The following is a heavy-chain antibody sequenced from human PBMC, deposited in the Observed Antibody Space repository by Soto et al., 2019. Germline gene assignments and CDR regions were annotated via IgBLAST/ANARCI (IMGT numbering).Heavy chain of an antibody. CDR2: ISYDGSNK. Sequence: QVQLVESGGGVVQPGRSLRLSCAASGFTFSSYGMHWVRQAPGKGLEWVAVISYDGSNKYYADSVKGRFTISRDNSKNTLYLQMNSLRAEDTAVYYCAKDQIGGWFGGNWFDPWGQGTLVTVSS. CDR1: GFTFSSYG. D-gene: IGHD3-10*01. CDR3: AKDQIGGWFGGNWFDP. J-gene: IGHJ5*02. V-gene: IGHV3-30*18.